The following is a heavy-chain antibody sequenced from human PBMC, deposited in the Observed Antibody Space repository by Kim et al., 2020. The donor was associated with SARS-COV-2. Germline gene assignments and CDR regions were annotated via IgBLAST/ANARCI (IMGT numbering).Heavy chain of an antibody. CDR2: IYYSGNT. CDR1: GGSLSSSSYY. D-gene: IGHD6-19*01. V-gene: IGHV4-39*01. Sequence: SETLSLTCTVSGGSLSSSSYYWGWIRQPPGKGLEWIGSIYYSGNTYYNPSLKSRVTISVYTSKNQFSLKLSSVTAPDTAVYYCVRHVTSGWYYYYGMDVWGQGTTVTVSS. CDR3: VRHVTSGWYYYYGMDV. J-gene: IGHJ6*02.